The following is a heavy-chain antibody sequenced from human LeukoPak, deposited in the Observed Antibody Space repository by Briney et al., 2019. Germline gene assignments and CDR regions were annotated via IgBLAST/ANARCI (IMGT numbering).Heavy chain of an antibody. V-gene: IGHV4-39*07. D-gene: IGHD6-13*01. CDR1: GGSISSSSYY. Sequence: SETLSLTCTVSGGSISSSSYYWGWIRQPPGKGLEWIGSIYYSGSTYYNPSLKSRVTISVDTSKNQFSLKLSSVTAADTAVYYCARGPPNFIAAIDYWGQGTLVTVSS. J-gene: IGHJ4*02. CDR3: ARGPPNFIAAIDY. CDR2: IYYSGST.